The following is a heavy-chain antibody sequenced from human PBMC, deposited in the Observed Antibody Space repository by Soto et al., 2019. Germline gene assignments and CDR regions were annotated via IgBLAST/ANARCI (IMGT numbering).Heavy chain of an antibody. J-gene: IGHJ4*02. CDR2: IIPIFGTA. Sequence: QVQLVQSGAEVKKPGSSVKVSCKASGGTFSSYAISWVRQAPGQGIEWMGGIIPIFGTANYAQNFQDRVTITAYESTSTAYVELSRLRSEVTAVYYCARDSRDGYSNFDYCGQGTLVTVSS. CDR3: ARDSRDGYSNFDY. D-gene: IGHD4-4*01. V-gene: IGHV1-69*01. CDR1: GGTFSSYA.